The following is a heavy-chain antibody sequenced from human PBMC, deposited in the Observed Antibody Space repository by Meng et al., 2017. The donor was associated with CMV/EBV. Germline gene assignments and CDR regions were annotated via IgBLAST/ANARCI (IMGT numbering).Heavy chain of an antibody. V-gene: IGHV4-39*07. CDR3: ARGGIAAAGLH. CDR1: AGSISSSSYY. J-gene: IGHJ4*02. Sequence: LQLQEPGPRLVKPSEPPSLTRPAPAGSISSSSYYWGWIRQPPGKGLEWIGSIYYSGSTYYNPSLKSRVTISVDTSKNQFSLKLSSVTAADTAVYYCARGGIAAAGLHWGQGTLVTVSS. CDR2: IYYSGST. D-gene: IGHD6-13*01.